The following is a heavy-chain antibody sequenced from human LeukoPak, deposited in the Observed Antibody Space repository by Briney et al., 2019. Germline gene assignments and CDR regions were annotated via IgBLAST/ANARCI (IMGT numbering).Heavy chain of an antibody. CDR1: GGTFSSYA. Sequence: SVKVSCKASGGTFSSYAISWVREAPGQGLEWMGRIIPILGIANYAQKFQGRVTITADKSTSTAYMELSSLRSEDTAVYYCARSPYYDFWSGYSPWGQGTLVTVSS. V-gene: IGHV1-69*04. D-gene: IGHD3-3*01. CDR3: ARSPYYDFWSGYSP. J-gene: IGHJ4*02. CDR2: IIPILGIA.